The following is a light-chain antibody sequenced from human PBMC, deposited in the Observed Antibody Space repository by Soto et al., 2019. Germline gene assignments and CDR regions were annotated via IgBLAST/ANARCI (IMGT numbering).Light chain of an antibody. J-gene: IGKJ1*01. CDR1: QSISSSY. CDR3: QQYAKT. V-gene: IGKV3-20*01. CDR2: GAY. Sequence: EIVLTQSPGTLTLSPGERATLSCRASQSISSSYLAWYQQKPGQAPRLLIYGAYSRDTGIPDRFSGSGSGTDFTLTISRLEPEDFAVYYCQQYAKTFGQGTKVEIK.